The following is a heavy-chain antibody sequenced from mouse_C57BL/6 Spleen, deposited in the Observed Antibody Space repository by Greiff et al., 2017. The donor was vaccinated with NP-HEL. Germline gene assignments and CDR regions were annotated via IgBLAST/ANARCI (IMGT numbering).Heavy chain of an antibody. J-gene: IGHJ4*01. CDR1: GFTFSSYA. CDR2: ISSGGDYI. Sequence: EVKLMESGEGLVKPGGSLKLSCAASGFTFSSYAMSWVRQTPEKRLEWVAYISSGGDYIYYADTVKGRFTISRDNARNTLYLQMSSLKSEDTAMYYCTRDYYDYDHYYAMDYWGQGTSVTVSS. D-gene: IGHD2-4*01. V-gene: IGHV5-9-1*02. CDR3: TRDYYDYDHYYAMDY.